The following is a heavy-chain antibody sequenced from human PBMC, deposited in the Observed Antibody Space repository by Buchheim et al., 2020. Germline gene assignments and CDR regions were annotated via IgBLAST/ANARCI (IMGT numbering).Heavy chain of an antibody. D-gene: IGHD3-3*01. J-gene: IGHJ6*03. V-gene: IGHV1-3*01. CDR2: INGGSGDT. CDR1: GYTFTRYA. Sequence: QVQVVQSGAEVKKPGASVKVSCMTSGYTFTRYAIHWVRQAPGQRLEWMRWINGGSGDTKYSQKFQGRVVMSRNASASMAYLELSSLRSEDTALYDCAKSASGYPDVWGKGT. CDR3: AKSASGYPDV.